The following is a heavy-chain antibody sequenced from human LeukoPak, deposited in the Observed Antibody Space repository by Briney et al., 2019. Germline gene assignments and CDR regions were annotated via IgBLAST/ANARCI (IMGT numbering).Heavy chain of an antibody. CDR2: IYYSGST. Sequence: SETLSLTCTVSGGSISSGGYYWSWIRQHPGKGLEWIGYIYYSGSTYYNPSLKSRVTISVDTSKNQFSLKLSSVTAADTAVYYCARVSDSSGYYYFQHWGQGTLVTVSS. CDR1: GGSISSGGYY. V-gene: IGHV4-31*03. D-gene: IGHD3-22*01. J-gene: IGHJ1*01. CDR3: ARVSDSSGYYYFQH.